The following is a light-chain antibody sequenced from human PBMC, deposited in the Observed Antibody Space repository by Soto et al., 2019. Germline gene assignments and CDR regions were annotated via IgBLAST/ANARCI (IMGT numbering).Light chain of an antibody. CDR3: QQYNNLPPWT. Sequence: EILMTQSPDTVSVSPGERVTLSCRASQSVGSNLAWYQQKPGQPPRLLMYGVSTRATGIPARFSGGGSGTDFTLTISSLQSEDIAVYSCQQYNNLPPWTFGQGTKVELK. J-gene: IGKJ1*01. CDR2: GVS. V-gene: IGKV3-15*01. CDR1: QSVGSN.